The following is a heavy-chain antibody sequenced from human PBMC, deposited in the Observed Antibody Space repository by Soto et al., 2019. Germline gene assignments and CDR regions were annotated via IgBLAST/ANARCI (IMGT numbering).Heavy chain of an antibody. D-gene: IGHD6-6*01. CDR2: IYYSGRT. CDR1: GGSVNSDYYY. J-gene: IGHJ4*02. V-gene: IGHV4-61*01. CDR3: AREYSNSPEAFDL. Sequence: SETLSLTCTVPGGSVNSDYYYWTWIRQPPGKGLEWIGYIYYSGRTNYNPSLKSRVTISVDASRNQFSLKLSSVTAADTAVFYCAREYSNSPEAFDLWGQGTLVTVSS.